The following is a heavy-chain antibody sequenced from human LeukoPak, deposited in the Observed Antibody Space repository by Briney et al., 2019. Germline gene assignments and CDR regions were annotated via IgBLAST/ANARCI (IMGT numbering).Heavy chain of an antibody. CDR1: GFTFSSYA. V-gene: IGHV3-23*01. CDR2: ISGSGGST. J-gene: IGHJ4*02. Sequence: GGSLRLSCAASGFTFSSYAMSWVRQAPGKGLEWVSAISGSGGSTYYADSVKSRFTISRDNSKNTLYLQMNSLRAEDTAVYYCAKDFRFGYDSSESGYWGQGTLVTVSS. D-gene: IGHD3-22*01. CDR3: AKDFRFGYDSSESGY.